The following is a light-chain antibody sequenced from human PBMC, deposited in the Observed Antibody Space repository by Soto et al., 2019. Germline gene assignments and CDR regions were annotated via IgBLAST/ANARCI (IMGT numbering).Light chain of an antibody. Sequence: QSALTQPASVSGSPGQSITISCTGSSSDVGGYNYVSWYQQHPGKAPKIMIYEVSNRPSGVSNRFSGSKSGNTASLTISGLQAEDEADYYCSSHPNSYTRIFGGGTKLTVL. CDR2: EVS. CDR1: SSDVGGYNY. J-gene: IGLJ2*01. V-gene: IGLV2-14*01. CDR3: SSHPNSYTRI.